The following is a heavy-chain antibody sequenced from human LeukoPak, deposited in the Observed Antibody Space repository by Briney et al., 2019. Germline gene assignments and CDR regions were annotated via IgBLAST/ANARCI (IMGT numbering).Heavy chain of an antibody. J-gene: IGHJ5*02. V-gene: IGHV4-59*08. Sequence: SETLSLTCTVSGGSISSYYWSWIRQSPGKGLEWIGYIYDSVNTNYNPSLESRVTISVDTSKNQFSLKLSSVTAADTAVYYCARSPVLGPLNYGELGWFDPWGQGTLVTVSS. CDR1: GGSISSYY. CDR3: ARSPVLGPLNYGELGWFDP. D-gene: IGHD4-17*01. CDR2: IYDSVNT.